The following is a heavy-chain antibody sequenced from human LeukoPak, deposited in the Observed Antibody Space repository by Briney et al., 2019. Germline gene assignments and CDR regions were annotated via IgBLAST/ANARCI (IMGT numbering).Heavy chain of an antibody. CDR3: ARDPGRGQWPSHNWFDP. CDR1: GFTFSSYS. D-gene: IGHD6-19*01. V-gene: IGHV3-21*01. J-gene: IGHJ5*02. CDR2: ISSSSSYI. Sequence: GGSLRLSCAASGFTFSSYSMNWVRQARGKGLEWVSSISSSSSYIYYADSVKGRFTISRDNAKNSLYLQMNSLRAEDTAVYYCARDPGRGQWPSHNWFDPWGQGTLVTVSS.